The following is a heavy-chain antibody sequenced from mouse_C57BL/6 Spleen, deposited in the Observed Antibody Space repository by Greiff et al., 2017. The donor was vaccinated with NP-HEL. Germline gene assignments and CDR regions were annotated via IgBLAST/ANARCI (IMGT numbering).Heavy chain of an antibody. Sequence: EVMLVESGGGLVQPGGSLSLSCAASGFTFTDYYMSWVRQPPGKALEWLGFIRNKANGYTTEYSASVKGRFTISRDNSQSILYLQMNALRAEDSATYYCARYNYGSIYAMDYWGQGTSVTVSS. D-gene: IGHD1-1*01. V-gene: IGHV7-3*01. J-gene: IGHJ4*01. CDR1: GFTFTDYY. CDR2: IRNKANGYTT. CDR3: ARYNYGSIYAMDY.